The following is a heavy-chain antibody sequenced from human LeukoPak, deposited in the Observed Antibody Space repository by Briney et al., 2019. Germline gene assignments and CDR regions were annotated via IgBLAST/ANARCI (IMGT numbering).Heavy chain of an antibody. Sequence: GGSLRLSCAASGFTFSDYYMSWLRQAPGKGLEWVSYISSSGSTIYYADSVKGRFTISRDNGKNSLYLQMNSLTAEDTGVYFCARGGSCSGATCYSPLYYYFYYMDVWGKGTTVTVSS. CDR2: ISSSGSTI. J-gene: IGHJ6*03. CDR3: ARGGSCSGATCYSPLYYYFYYMDV. D-gene: IGHD2-15*01. CDR1: GFTFSDYY. V-gene: IGHV3-11*04.